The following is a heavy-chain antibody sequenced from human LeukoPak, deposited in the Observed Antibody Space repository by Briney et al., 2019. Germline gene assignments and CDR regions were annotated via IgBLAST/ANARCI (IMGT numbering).Heavy chain of an antibody. V-gene: IGHV1-2*02. CDR2: INPNSGGT. CDR1: VYTFTGYY. Sequence: ASVKVSCKASVYTFTGYYMHWVRQAPGQGLEWMGWINPNSGGTNYAQKFQGRVTMTRDTSISTAYMELSRLRSDDTAVYYCARDPLYGSGSQPPFDPWGQGTLVTVSS. CDR3: ARDPLYGSGSQPPFDP. D-gene: IGHD3-10*01. J-gene: IGHJ5*02.